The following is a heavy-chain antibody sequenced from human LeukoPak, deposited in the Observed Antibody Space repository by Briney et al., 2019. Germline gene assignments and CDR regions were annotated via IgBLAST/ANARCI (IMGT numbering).Heavy chain of an antibody. CDR1: GASITTYS. Sequence: SETLSLTCIVSGASITTYSWNWLRQSPGKGLEWIGYFSLGGSGTTSYTSSLKSRVTISRDTSKNQFSLRLSSVTAADTAVYYCARHVHVSMIVVILSDYFDYWGRGTLVSVSS. V-gene: IGHV4-59*08. J-gene: IGHJ4*02. CDR3: ARHVHVSMIVVILSDYFDY. D-gene: IGHD3-22*01. CDR2: FSLGGSGTT.